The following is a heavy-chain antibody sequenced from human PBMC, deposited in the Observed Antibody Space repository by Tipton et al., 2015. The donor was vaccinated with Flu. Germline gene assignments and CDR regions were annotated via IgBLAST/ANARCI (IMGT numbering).Heavy chain of an antibody. Sequence: LRLSCSVSGSSIRSSNYFWGWIRQPPGKGLEWIGNIFHSGNPYHNPSLKSRVSISVDTSKNHFSLKLTSVTAADTAVYYCARRGYSNYVSEPKNWFDSWGQGALVIVSS. CDR3: ARRGYSNYVSEPKNWFDS. CDR2: IFHSGNP. D-gene: IGHD4-11*01. V-gene: IGHV4-39*07. CDR1: GSSIRSSNYF. J-gene: IGHJ5*01.